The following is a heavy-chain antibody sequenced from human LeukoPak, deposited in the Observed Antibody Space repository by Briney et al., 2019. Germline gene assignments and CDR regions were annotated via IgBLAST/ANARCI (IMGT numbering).Heavy chain of an antibody. D-gene: IGHD4-11*01. J-gene: IGHJ4*02. CDR1: GFTFSDYA. CDR3: ARSVPDYTRFDY. CDR2: FKTKYHQV. V-gene: IGHV3-23*05. Sequence: GGSLRLSCVASGFTFSDYAMNWVRQAPGKGLEWVSTFKTKYHQVYYAESVRGRFTISTDNYRNTVFVQMNSLRADDTALYYCARSVPDYTRFDYWGQGALGTVSS.